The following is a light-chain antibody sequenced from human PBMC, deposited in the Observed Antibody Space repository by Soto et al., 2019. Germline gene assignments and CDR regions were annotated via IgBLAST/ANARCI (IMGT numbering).Light chain of an antibody. Sequence: DIQMTQSPSTLSASVGDRVTITCRASQSISIWLAWYQQKPGKAPKLLIYKASSLESGVPSRFSGSGSGTEFTLTISSLQHDDFATYYCQQYNGYWTFGQGTKVEIK. CDR3: QQYNGYWT. V-gene: IGKV1-5*03. CDR1: QSISIW. CDR2: KAS. J-gene: IGKJ1*01.